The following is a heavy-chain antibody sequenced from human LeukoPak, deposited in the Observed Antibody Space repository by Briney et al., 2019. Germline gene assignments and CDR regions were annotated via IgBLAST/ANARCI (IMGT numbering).Heavy chain of an antibody. J-gene: IGHJ4*02. CDR3: ARESMSTVFDY. CDR2: ISSSSSAV. Sequence: GGSLRLSCAASGFTFSSYSMNLVRQAPGKGLEWVSYISSSSSAVYYADSVKGRFTISRDNAKNSLYLQMNSLRAEDTAVYYCARESMSTVFDYWGQGTLDTVSS. V-gene: IGHV3-48*01. CDR1: GFTFSSYS. D-gene: IGHD4-17*01.